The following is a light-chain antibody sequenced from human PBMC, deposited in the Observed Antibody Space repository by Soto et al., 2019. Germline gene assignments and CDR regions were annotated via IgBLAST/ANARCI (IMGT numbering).Light chain of an antibody. Sequence: DVRMTQSPSSLSASVGDSVTITCRASQSISTYLNWYQQKPGRAPKVVIYAASNLQSGVPSRFSGSGSGTDFTLTIRGPQPGDSATYFCQQSFGITWTFGQGTKVEIK. CDR3: QQSFGITWT. J-gene: IGKJ1*01. V-gene: IGKV1-39*01. CDR1: QSISTY. CDR2: AAS.